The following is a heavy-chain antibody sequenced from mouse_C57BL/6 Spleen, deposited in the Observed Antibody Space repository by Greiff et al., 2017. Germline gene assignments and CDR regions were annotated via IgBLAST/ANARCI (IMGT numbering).Heavy chain of an antibody. D-gene: IGHD2-5*01. CDR2: IDPSDSYT. CDR1: GYTFTSYW. CDR3: ARPYYSNYWCAY. Sequence: QVQLQQPGAELVRPGTSVKLSCKASGYTFTSYWMHWVKQRPGQGLEWIGVIDPSDSYTNYNQKFKGKATLTVDTSSSTAYMQLSSLTSEDSAVYYCARPYYSNYWCAYWGQGTLVTVSA. V-gene: IGHV1-59*01. J-gene: IGHJ3*01.